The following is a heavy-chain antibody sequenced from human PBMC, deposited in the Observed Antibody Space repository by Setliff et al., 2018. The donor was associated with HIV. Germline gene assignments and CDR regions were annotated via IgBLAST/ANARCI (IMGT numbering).Heavy chain of an antibody. Sequence: ASVKVSCKASGYTFTNYYMHWVRQASGQGLEWMGVINPSRGGTHYAQKFQGRVTMARDTSTTTVYMDLSSLTSEDTAVYFCVRDRGDATIFSWGHYFDYWGPGTQVTVSS. CDR2: INPSRGGT. CDR3: VRDRGDATIFSWGHYFDY. J-gene: IGHJ4*02. V-gene: IGHV1-46*01. D-gene: IGHD3-3*01. CDR1: GYTFTNYY.